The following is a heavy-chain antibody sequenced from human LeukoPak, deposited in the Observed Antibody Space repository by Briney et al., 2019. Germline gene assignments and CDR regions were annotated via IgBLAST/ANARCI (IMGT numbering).Heavy chain of an antibody. J-gene: IGHJ6*03. V-gene: IGHV4-39*07. CDR2: IYYSGST. CDR1: GSSISSSSYY. CDR3: ARGPMDCSSTSCKRGYYYYYMDV. Sequence: PSETLSLICTVSGSSISSSSYYWGWIRQPPGKGLEWIERIYYSGSTYYNRSLKSRVTISVDTSKNQFSLKLSSVTAADTAVYYCARGPMDCSSTSCKRGYYYYYMDVWGKGTTVTVSS. D-gene: IGHD2-2*01.